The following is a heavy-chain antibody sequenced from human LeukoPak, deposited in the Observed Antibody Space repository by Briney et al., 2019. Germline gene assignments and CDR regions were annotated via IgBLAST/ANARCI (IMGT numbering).Heavy chain of an antibody. CDR3: AKGSYYYDSSGYYLDY. D-gene: IGHD3-22*01. CDR1: GFTFSTYG. CDR2: ISWNSGSI. V-gene: IGHV3-9*01. Sequence: PGRSLRLSCAASGFTFSTYGMHWVRQAPGKGLEWVSGISWNSGSIGYADSVKGRFTISRDNAKDSLYLQMNSLRAEDTALYYCAKGSYYYDSSGYYLDYWGQGTLVTVSS. J-gene: IGHJ4*02.